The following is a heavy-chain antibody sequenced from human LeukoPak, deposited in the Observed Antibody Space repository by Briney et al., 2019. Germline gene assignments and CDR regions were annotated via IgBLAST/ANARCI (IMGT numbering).Heavy chain of an antibody. CDR2: IGTAGDT. J-gene: IGHJ6*02. D-gene: IGHD3-10*01. V-gene: IGHV3-13*01. CDR3: ARAGDLRYGMDV. Sequence: GGSLRLSCAASGFTFSSYDMHWVRQATGKGLEWVSAIGTAGDTYYPGSVKGRFTISRENAKNSLYLQMNSLRAEDTAVYYCARAGDLRYGMDVWGQGTTVTVSS. CDR1: GFTFSSYD.